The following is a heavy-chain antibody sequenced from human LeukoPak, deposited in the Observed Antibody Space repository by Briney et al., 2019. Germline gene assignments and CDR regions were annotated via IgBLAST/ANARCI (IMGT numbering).Heavy chain of an antibody. CDR2: ISDSSSTK. CDR3: AKDRENSGWKRRFDY. D-gene: IGHD6-19*01. CDR1: GFTFSIYT. J-gene: IGHJ4*02. Sequence: GGSLRLSCAASGFTFSIYTMNWVRQAPGKGLEWVSYISDSSSTKYYADSVKGGFTISRDNAKNSLYLQMNSLRDEDTAVYYRAKDRENSGWKRRFDYWGQGTLVTVSS. V-gene: IGHV3-48*02.